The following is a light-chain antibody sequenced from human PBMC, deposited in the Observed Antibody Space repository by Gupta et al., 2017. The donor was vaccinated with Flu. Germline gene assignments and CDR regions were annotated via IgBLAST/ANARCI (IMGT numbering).Light chain of an antibody. CDR1: QSVGTY. CDR2: VAS. CDR3: QKRSNWPPYT. V-gene: IGKV3-11*01. J-gene: IGKJ2*01. Sequence: EIVLTQSPATLSLSPGERATLSCRASQSVGTYLAWYQQKPGQTPRLLIYVASNRATGIPARFSGSGSGTDFTLTISSLEPEDFAVYYCQKRSNWPPYTFGQGTRLEI.